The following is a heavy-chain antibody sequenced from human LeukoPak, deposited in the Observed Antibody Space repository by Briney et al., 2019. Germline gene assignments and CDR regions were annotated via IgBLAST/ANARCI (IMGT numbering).Heavy chain of an antibody. CDR3: ARERHTDTPGEGAFDI. J-gene: IGHJ3*02. CDR1: GFTFSSHW. Sequence: PGGSLRLSCAASGFTFSSHWMSWVRQAPRKGLEWLANIKEDGSEKYYVDSVKGRFTISRDNAKNSLFLQMNSLRDEDTATYYCARERHTDTPGEGAFDIWGQGTMVTVSS. CDR2: IKEDGSEK. V-gene: IGHV3-7*01. D-gene: IGHD3-10*01.